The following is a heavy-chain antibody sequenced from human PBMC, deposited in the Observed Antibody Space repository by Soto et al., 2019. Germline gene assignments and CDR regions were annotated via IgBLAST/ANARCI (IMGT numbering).Heavy chain of an antibody. CDR2: IYWDDDK. J-gene: IGHJ5*02. D-gene: IGHD2-2*01. V-gene: IGHV2-5*02. CDR3: AHSSTTLMGFAP. CDR1: GFSLSTSGVG. Sequence: QITLKESGPTLVKPTQPLTLTCTFSGFSLSTSGVGVGWIRQPPGKALEWLGIIYWDDDKRYSPSLKSRLTITKDTSKNQVVLTMTNMDPVDTATYYCAHSSTTLMGFAPWGQGTLVTVSS.